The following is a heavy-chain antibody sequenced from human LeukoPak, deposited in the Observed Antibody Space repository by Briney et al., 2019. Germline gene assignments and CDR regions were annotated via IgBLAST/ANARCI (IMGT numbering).Heavy chain of an antibody. V-gene: IGHV4-4*02. CDR2: IYHSGST. Sequence: PSGTLSLTCAVSGGSISSSNWWSWVRQPPGKGLEWIGEIYHSGSTNYNPSLKSRVTISVDTSKNQFSLKLSSVTAADTAVYYCARDGYSYGQRNWVDVWGKGTTVTVSS. CDR3: ARDGYSYGQRNWVDV. D-gene: IGHD5-18*01. J-gene: IGHJ6*04. CDR1: GGSISSSNW.